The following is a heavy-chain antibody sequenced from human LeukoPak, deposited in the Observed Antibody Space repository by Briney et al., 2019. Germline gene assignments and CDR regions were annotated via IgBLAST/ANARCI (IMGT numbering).Heavy chain of an antibody. V-gene: IGHV1-18*04. D-gene: IGHD5-18*01. Sequence: ASVKVSCKASGYTFTSYYMNWVRQAPGQGLEWMGWISAYNGNTNYAQKLQGRVTMTTDTSTSTAYMELRSLRSDDTAVYYCARVDTAQVWFDPWGQGTLVTVSS. CDR2: ISAYNGNT. J-gene: IGHJ5*02. CDR1: GYTFTSYY. CDR3: ARVDTAQVWFDP.